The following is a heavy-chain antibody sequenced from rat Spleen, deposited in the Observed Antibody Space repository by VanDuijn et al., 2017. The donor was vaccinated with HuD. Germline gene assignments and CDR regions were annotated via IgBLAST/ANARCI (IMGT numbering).Heavy chain of an antibody. CDR3: ASPGTTYYYGWYFDF. J-gene: IGHJ1*01. D-gene: IGHD1-1*01. V-gene: IGHV5S23*01. CDR2: INAGGGNT. Sequence: EVQLVESGGGLVQPGRSLKLSCAASGFTFSNYDMAWVRQAPTKGLEWVASINAGGGNTYYRDSVQGRFTISRDNAKSTLYLQMDSVRSEETATYYCASPGTTYYYGWYFDFWGPGTMVTVSS. CDR1: GFTFSNYD.